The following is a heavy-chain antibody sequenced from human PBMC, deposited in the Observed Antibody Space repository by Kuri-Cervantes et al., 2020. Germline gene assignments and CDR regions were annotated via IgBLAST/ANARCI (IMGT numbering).Heavy chain of an antibody. Sequence: GSLRLSCTVSGGSISSSSYYWGWIRQPPGKGLEWIGSIYYSGSTYYNPSLKSRVTISVDTSKNQFSLKLSSVTAADTAVYYCARDPYIVVVPAAMPVLEYWFDPWGQGTLVTVSS. D-gene: IGHD2-2*01. J-gene: IGHJ5*02. CDR2: IYYSGST. CDR1: GGSISSSSYY. CDR3: ARDPYIVVVPAAMPVLEYWFDP. V-gene: IGHV4-39*07.